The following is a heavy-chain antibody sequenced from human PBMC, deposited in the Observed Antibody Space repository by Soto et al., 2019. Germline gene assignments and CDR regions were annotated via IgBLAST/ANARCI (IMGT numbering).Heavy chain of an antibody. V-gene: IGHV1-69*02. Sequence: QVQLVQSGAEVKKPGSSVKVSCKASGGTFSSYTISWVRQAPGQGLEWMGRIIPILGIANYAQKFQGRVTITADKYTSTAYMELSSLRSEDTAVYYCVLSDYAYYYYMDVWGKGTTVTVSS. J-gene: IGHJ6*03. D-gene: IGHD4-17*01. CDR1: GGTFSSYT. CDR3: VLSDYAYYYYMDV. CDR2: IIPILGIA.